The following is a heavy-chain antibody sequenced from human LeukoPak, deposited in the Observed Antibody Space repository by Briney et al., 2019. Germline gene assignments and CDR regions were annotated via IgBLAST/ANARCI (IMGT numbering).Heavy chain of an antibody. Sequence: QPGGSLRLSCTASGFTFGDYAMSWVRQAPGQGQGWVGFIRSKAYGGTTEYAASVKGRFTISRDDSKSIAYLQMNSLKTEDTAVYYCTRTWRELNFPLDYWGQGTLVTVSS. J-gene: IGHJ4*02. CDR2: IRSKAYGGTT. CDR3: TRTWRELNFPLDY. CDR1: GFTFGDYA. D-gene: IGHD1-26*01. V-gene: IGHV3-49*04.